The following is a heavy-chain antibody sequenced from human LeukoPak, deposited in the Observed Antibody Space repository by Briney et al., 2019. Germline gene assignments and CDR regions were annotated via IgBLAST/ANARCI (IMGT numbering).Heavy chain of an antibody. CDR2: IYYSGST. D-gene: IGHD3-22*01. CDR3: ARHLTKVYDSSGYEDY. J-gene: IGHJ4*02. CDR1: GGSISSSSYY. Sequence: PSETLSLTCTVSGGSISSSSYYWGWIRQPPGKGPEWIGSIYYSGSTYYNPSLKSRVTISVDTSKNQFSLKLSSVTAADTAVYYCARHLTKVYDSSGYEDYWGQGTLVTVSS. V-gene: IGHV4-39*01.